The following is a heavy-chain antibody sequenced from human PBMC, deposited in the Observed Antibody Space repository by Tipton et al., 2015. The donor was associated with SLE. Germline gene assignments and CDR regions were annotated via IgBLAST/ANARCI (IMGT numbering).Heavy chain of an antibody. V-gene: IGHV3-30*02. D-gene: IGHD3-16*01. CDR3: AGGTGAYFDH. CDR2: ISADGSNK. CDR1: GFTYSGYA. J-gene: IGHJ4*02. Sequence: SLRLSCAASGFTYSGYAMYWVRQAPGKGLEWVAFISADGSNKDYADSVKGRFTISRDNYKNTLYLQMNRLRVEDTAVYFCAGGTGAYFDHWGQGTLVTVSS.